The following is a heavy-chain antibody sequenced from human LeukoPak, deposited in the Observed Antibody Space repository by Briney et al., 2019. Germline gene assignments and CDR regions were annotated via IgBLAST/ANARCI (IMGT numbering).Heavy chain of an antibody. Sequence: GRSLRLSCAASGFTFSSYAMHWVRQAPGKGLEWGAVISYDGSNKYYADSVKGRFTISRDNSKNTLYLQMNSLRAEDTAVYYCARDKGPRYYYYYGMDVWGQGTTVTVSS. CDR1: GFTFSSYA. CDR2: ISYDGSNK. CDR3: ARDKGPRYYYYYGMDV. V-gene: IGHV3-30-3*01. J-gene: IGHJ6*02.